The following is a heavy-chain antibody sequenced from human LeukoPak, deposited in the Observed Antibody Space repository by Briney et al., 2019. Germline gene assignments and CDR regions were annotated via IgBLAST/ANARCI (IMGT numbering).Heavy chain of an antibody. J-gene: IGHJ4*02. CDR2: IYSGGTT. CDR3: ARETRWGAPQDY. V-gene: IGHV3-66*02. CDR1: GFPLTDNY. D-gene: IGHD1-26*01. Sequence: GGSLRFSCVASGFPLTDNYVSWVRRAPGKGLEWVSVIYSGGTTYYTDSVKGRFSISRDISKNTVYLQMSSLRGEDTAVYYCARETRWGAPQDYWGQGTLVTVSS.